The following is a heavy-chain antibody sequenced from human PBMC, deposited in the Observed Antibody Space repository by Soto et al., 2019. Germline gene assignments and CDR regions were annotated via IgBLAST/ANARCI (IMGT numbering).Heavy chain of an antibody. CDR1: GYTFRNYG. J-gene: IGHJ4*02. V-gene: IGHV1-18*01. Sequence: ASVKVSCKTSGYTFRNYGISWVRQAPGQGLEWMGWISAYNGNTDYAQNFQGRVTMTTDTSTSTAYMELRSLRSDDTAVYYCARDRLSGYYEGAEFWGQGTLVTVSS. CDR3: ARDRLSGYYEGAEF. CDR2: ISAYNGNT. D-gene: IGHD3-22*01.